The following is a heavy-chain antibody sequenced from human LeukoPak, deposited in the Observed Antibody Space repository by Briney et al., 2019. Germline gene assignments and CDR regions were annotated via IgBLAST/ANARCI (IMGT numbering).Heavy chain of an antibody. CDR1: KFTFSNSW. CDR2: INSDGSST. CDR3: ARDHCDYDYMDV. J-gene: IGHJ6*03. D-gene: IGHD2-21*01. V-gene: IGHV3-74*01. Sequence: PGGSLRLSCEASKFTFSNSWMHWVRQAPGKGLVWVSRINSDGSSTTYADFVKGRFTISRDNAKNTLYLQMNGLRAEDTAVYYCARDHCDYDYMDVWGKGTTVTVSS.